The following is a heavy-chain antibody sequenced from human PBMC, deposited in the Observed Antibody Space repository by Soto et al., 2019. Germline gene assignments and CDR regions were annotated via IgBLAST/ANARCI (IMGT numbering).Heavy chain of an antibody. D-gene: IGHD5-18*01. CDR1: GYTFTSYD. CDR3: ARGRYSYGYGYYYYGMDV. CDR2: MNPNSGNT. J-gene: IGHJ6*02. Sequence: AASVKVSCKASGYTFTSYDINWVRQATGQGLEWMGWMNPNSGNTGYAQKFQGRVTMTRNTSISTAYMELSSLRSEDTAVYYCARGRYSYGYGYYYYGMDVWGQGTTVTVSS. V-gene: IGHV1-8*01.